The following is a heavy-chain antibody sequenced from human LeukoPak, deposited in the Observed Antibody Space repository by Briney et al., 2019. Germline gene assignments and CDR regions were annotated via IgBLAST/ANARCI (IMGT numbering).Heavy chain of an antibody. V-gene: IGHV3-9*01. J-gene: IGHJ6*02. D-gene: IGHD7-27*01. CDR3: AKELTGTYYYYGMDV. CDR2: ISWNSGSI. Sequence: QPGRSLRLSCAASGFTFDDYAMNWVRQAPGKGLEWVSGISWNSGSIGYADSVKGRFTISRDNDKNSLYLQMNSLRAEDTALYYCAKELTGTYYYYGMDVWGQGTTVTVSS. CDR1: GFTFDDYA.